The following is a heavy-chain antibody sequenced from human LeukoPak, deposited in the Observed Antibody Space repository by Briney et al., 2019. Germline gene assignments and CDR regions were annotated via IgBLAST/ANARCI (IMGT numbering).Heavy chain of an antibody. CDR1: GFTFSSYS. D-gene: IGHD4-17*01. Sequence: PGGSLRLSCAASGFTFSSYSMNWVRQAPGKGLEWVSYISSSGSTIYYADSVKGRFTFSRDNAKNSLYLQMNSLRAEDTAVYYCARDRFRLRLGAFDIWGQGTMVTVSS. CDR3: ARDRFRLRLGAFDI. J-gene: IGHJ3*02. V-gene: IGHV3-48*04. CDR2: ISSSGSTI.